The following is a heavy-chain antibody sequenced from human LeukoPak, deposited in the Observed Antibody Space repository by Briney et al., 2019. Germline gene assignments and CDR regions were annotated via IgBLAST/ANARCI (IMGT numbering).Heavy chain of an antibody. CDR2: IYYSGST. CDR3: ARESGSSSWYTL. V-gene: IGHV4-59*11. D-gene: IGHD6-13*01. CDR1: GGSHSKHL. Sequence: SGTLSLTFTVSGGSHSKHLWGWLRQTPGKGLEWIGYIYYSGSTNYNPSRKSRVTISVDTSKNQFSLKLSSVTAADTAVYYCARESGSSSWYTLWGQGTLVTVSS. J-gene: IGHJ4*02.